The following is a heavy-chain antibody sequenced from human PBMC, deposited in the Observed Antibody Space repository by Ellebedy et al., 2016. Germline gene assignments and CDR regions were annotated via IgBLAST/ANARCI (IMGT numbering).Heavy chain of an antibody. Sequence: ASVKVSXKASGYTFTSYGISWVRQAPGQGLEWMGWISAYNGNTNYAQKLQGRVTMTTDTSTSTAYMELRSLRSDDTAVYYCARGRRVAAAGTRDDYWGQGTLVTVSS. J-gene: IGHJ4*02. CDR2: ISAYNGNT. D-gene: IGHD6-13*01. CDR3: ARGRRVAAAGTRDDY. CDR1: GYTFTSYG. V-gene: IGHV1-18*01.